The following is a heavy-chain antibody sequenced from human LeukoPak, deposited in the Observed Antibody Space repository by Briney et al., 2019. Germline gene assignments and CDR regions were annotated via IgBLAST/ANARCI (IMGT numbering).Heavy chain of an antibody. CDR2: IDQHGDEK. V-gene: IGHV3-7*01. CDR1: GLTFSGSW. J-gene: IGHJ4*02. Sequence: PGGSLRLSCAASGLTFSGSWMSWVRQAPGKGLEWVANIDQHGDEKYYVDSVKGRFTISRDNAKNSLYLQMNSLIPEDMAVYYCAKSGSYFDFDYWGQGTLVTVSS. CDR3: AKSGSYFDFDY. D-gene: IGHD1-26*01.